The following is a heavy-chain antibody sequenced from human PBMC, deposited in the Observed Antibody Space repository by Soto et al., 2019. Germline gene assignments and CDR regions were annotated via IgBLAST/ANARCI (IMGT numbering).Heavy chain of an antibody. CDR3: AKEVSLGSTVDLGY. J-gene: IGHJ4*02. CDR2: ISGSGGST. Sequence: PWGSLRLSCAASGFTFSIFAMSWVRQSPGKGLEWVSTISGSGGSTYYADAVKGRFSISRDNSMGTLYLQMKSLRVEDTAIYYCAKEVSLGSTVDLGYWGQGTLVTVSS. D-gene: IGHD7-27*01. CDR1: GFTFSIFA. V-gene: IGHV3-23*01.